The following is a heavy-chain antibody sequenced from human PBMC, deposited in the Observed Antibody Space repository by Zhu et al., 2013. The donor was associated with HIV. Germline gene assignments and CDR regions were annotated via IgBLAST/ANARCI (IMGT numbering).Heavy chain of an antibody. Sequence: QVQLVQSGAEVKKPGASVKVSCKASGYIFTNYGITWVRQAPGQGLEWVGWISTYYGNTNYAQRLQGRLTMTTDTSTNTAYMELRSLRSDDTAVYYCTRGPGYCSSTSCSDFYYSMDVWGKGTTVTVSS. V-gene: IGHV1-18*01. CDR1: GYIFTNYG. CDR3: TRGPGYCSSTSCSDFYYSMDV. J-gene: IGHJ6*03. CDR2: ISTYYGNT. D-gene: IGHD2-2*01.